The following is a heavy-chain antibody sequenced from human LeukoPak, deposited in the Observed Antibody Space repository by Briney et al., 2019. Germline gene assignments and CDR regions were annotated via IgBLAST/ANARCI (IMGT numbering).Heavy chain of an antibody. CDR2: ISWDGGST. Sequence: GGSLRLSCAASGFTFDDYTMHWVRQAPGKGLEWVSLISWDGGSTYYADSVKGRFTISRDNSKNSLYLQMNSLRTEDTALYYCAKSGVNYYDSSGYPTTSEYFQHWGQGTLVTVSS. J-gene: IGHJ1*01. CDR3: AKSGVNYYDSSGYPTTSEYFQH. D-gene: IGHD3-22*01. CDR1: GFTFDDYT. V-gene: IGHV3-43*01.